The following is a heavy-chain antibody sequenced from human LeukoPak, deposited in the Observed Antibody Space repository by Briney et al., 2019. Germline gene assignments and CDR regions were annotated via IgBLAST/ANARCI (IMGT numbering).Heavy chain of an antibody. CDR1: GGSISSYY. D-gene: IGHD3-22*01. CDR2: IYHSGST. Sequence: SETLSLTCTVSGGSISSYYWSWIRQPPGKGLEWIGYIYHSGSTNYNPSLKSRVTISVDTSKNQFSLKLSSVTAADTAVYYCARGRTYYYDSSGQTFDYWGQGTLVTVSS. CDR3: ARGRTYYYDSSGQTFDY. J-gene: IGHJ4*02. V-gene: IGHV4-59*01.